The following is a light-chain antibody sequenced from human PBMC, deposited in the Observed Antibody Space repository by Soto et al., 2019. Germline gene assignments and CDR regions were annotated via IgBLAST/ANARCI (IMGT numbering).Light chain of an antibody. CDR2: GAS. V-gene: IGKV3-15*01. Sequence: EIVMTQSPATLSVSPGERATLSCRASQSVSSNLAWYQQKPGQAPRLLIYGASTRATGIPARFSGSGSGTEFTLTISSLQSEDFAVYYCQQYSNWPLTFGGGTNVDIK. CDR3: QQYSNWPLT. CDR1: QSVSSN. J-gene: IGKJ4*01.